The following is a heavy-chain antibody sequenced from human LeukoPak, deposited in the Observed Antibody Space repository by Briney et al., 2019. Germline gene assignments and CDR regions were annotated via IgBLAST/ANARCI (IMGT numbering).Heavy chain of an antibody. Sequence: GGSLRLSCAASGFTLSSYSMNWVRQAPGKGLEWVSSISSSSSYIYYADSVKGRFTISRDNAKNSLYLQMNSLRAEDTAAYYCARDWDAYGTYDFDYWGQGTLVTVSS. V-gene: IGHV3-21*01. CDR1: GFTLSSYS. J-gene: IGHJ4*02. D-gene: IGHD1-26*01. CDR2: ISSSSSYI. CDR3: ARDWDAYGTYDFDY.